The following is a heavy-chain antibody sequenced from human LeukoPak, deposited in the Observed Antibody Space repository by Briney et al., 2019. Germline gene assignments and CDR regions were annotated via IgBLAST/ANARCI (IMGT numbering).Heavy chain of an antibody. CDR1: GGSISSSNYY. J-gene: IGHJ4*02. D-gene: IGHD5-18*01. V-gene: IGHV4-39*01. CDR3: ARHEDTAMRPADY. CDR2: IYYSGST. Sequence: SETLSLTCTVSGGSISSSNYYWGWIRQPPGKGLEWIGSIYYSGSTYYNPSLKSRVTISVDTSKNQFSLKLSSVTAADTAVYYCARHEDTAMRPADYWGQGTLVTVSS.